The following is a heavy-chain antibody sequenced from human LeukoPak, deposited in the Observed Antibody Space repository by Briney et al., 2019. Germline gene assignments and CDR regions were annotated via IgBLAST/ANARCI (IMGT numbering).Heavy chain of an antibody. D-gene: IGHD6-13*01. V-gene: IGHV4-30-4*01. Sequence: SETLSLTCTVSGGSISSGDYYWSWIRQPPGKGLEWIGYIYYSGSTYYNPSLKSRVTISVDTSKNQFSLKLSSVTAADTAVYYCAREVVSWYLNSYYYYYMDVWGKGTTVTVSS. CDR3: AREVVSWYLNSYYYYYMDV. CDR2: IYYSGST. CDR1: GGSISSGDYY. J-gene: IGHJ6*03.